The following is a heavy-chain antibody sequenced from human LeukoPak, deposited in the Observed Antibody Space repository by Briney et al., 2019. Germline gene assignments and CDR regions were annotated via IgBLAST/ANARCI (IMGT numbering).Heavy chain of an antibody. CDR1: GYTFTSYD. J-gene: IGHJ4*02. V-gene: IGHV1-8*03. CDR3: ARGMRRRDIVVVPATWPMGY. D-gene: IGHD2-2*01. CDR2: MNPNSGNT. Sequence: GASVKVSCKASGYTFTSYDINWVRQATGQGLEWMGWMNPNSGNTGYAQKFQGRVTITRNTSISTAYMELSSLRSEDTAVYYCARGMRRRDIVVVPATWPMGYWGQGTLVTVSS.